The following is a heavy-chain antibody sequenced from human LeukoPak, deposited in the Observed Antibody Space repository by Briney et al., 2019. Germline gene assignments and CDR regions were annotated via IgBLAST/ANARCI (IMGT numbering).Heavy chain of an antibody. CDR2: ISGSGSTT. CDR1: GFTFSSYA. V-gene: IGHV3-23*01. D-gene: IGHD2-15*01. CDR3: ARVSRTVVYFDY. J-gene: IGHJ4*02. Sequence: GGSLRLSCAASGFTFSSYAMSWVRQAPGKGLEWVSTISGSGSTTYYADSMKGRFTISRDNSKNTLYLQMNSLRAEDTAIYYCARVSRTVVYFDYWGQGTLVTVSS.